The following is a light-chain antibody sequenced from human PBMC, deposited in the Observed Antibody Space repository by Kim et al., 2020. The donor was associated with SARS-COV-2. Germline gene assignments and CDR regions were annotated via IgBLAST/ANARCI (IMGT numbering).Light chain of an antibody. CDR3: QVWDSAITQVV. J-gene: IGLJ2*01. Sequence: SYELTQPPSVSVAPGKTANISCGGNNIVPHSVHWYQQKPGQAPILVIYFDSDRPSGIPERFSGSMSGNTATLTISRVEAGDEADYYCQVWDSAITQVVFGGGTQLTVL. CDR2: FDS. CDR1: NIVPHS. V-gene: IGLV3-21*04.